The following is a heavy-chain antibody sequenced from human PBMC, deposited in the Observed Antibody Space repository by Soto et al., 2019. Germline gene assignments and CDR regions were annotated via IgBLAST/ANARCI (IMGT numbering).Heavy chain of an antibody. J-gene: IGHJ4*02. V-gene: IGHV4-30-2*01. Sequence: QLQLQESGSGLVKPSQTLSLTCAVSGCSISSGGYSWSWIRQPPGKGLEWIGYIYHSGSTYYNPSLKSRVTISVDRSKNQFSLKLSSVTAADTAVYYCASTDYYDSSGYSYWGQGTLVTVSS. CDR2: IYHSGST. CDR1: GCSISSGGYS. CDR3: ASTDYYDSSGYSY. D-gene: IGHD3-22*01.